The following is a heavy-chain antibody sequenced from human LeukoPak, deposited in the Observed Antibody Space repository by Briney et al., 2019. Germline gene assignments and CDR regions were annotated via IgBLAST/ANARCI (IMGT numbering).Heavy chain of an antibody. Sequence: ASVKVSCKASGGTFSSYAISRVRQAPGQGLEWMGGIIPIFGTANYAQKFQGRVTITADKSTSTAYMELSSLRSEDTAVYYCASQKSGWYEVHWFDPWGQGTLVTVSS. CDR2: IIPIFGTA. V-gene: IGHV1-69*06. CDR1: GGTFSSYA. J-gene: IGHJ5*02. CDR3: ASQKSGWYEVHWFDP. D-gene: IGHD6-19*01.